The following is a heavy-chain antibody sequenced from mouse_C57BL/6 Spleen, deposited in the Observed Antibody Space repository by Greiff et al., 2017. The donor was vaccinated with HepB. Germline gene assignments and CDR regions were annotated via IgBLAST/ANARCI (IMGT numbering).Heavy chain of an antibody. CDR2: IRLKSDNYAT. CDR3: TGRWPLDY. Sequence: EVNLVESGGGLVQPGGSMKLSCVASGFTFSNYWMNWVRQSPEKGLEWVAQIRLKSDNYATHYAESVKGRFTISRDDSKSSVYLQMNNLRAEDTGIYYCTGRWPLDYWGQGTSVTVSS. J-gene: IGHJ4*01. CDR1: GFTFSNYW. V-gene: IGHV6-3*01. D-gene: IGHD2-3*01.